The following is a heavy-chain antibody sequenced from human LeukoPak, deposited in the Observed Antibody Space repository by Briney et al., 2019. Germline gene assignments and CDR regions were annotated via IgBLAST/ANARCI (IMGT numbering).Heavy chain of an antibody. J-gene: IGHJ4*02. CDR1: GFTFSSYW. Sequence: PGGSLRLSCAASGFTFSSYWMHWVRQGPGKGLVWVSRIYDDGSRTNYADSVNGRFTISRDNAKNTVYLQMNSLTAEDTALYYCAKLSALRGVIIGGYFDFWGQGTLVTVSS. D-gene: IGHD3-10*01. V-gene: IGHV3-74*01. CDR2: IYDDGSRT. CDR3: AKLSALRGVIIGGYFDF.